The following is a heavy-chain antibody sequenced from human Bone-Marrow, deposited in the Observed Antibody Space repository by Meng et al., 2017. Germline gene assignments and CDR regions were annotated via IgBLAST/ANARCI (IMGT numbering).Heavy chain of an antibody. J-gene: IGHJ4*02. Sequence: QVQLQQWGAGLLKPSETLSLTCAVYGGSFSGYYWSWIRQPPGKGLEWIGEINHSGSTNYNPSLKSRVTISVDTSKNQFSLKLSSVTAADTALYYCARTPGYSYGQIDSWGQGTLVTVSS. CDR2: INHSGST. CDR1: GGSFSGYY. CDR3: ARTPGYSYGQIDS. D-gene: IGHD5-18*01. V-gene: IGHV4-34*01.